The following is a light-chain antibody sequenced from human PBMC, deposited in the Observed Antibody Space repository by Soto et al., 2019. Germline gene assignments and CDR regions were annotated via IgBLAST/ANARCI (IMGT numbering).Light chain of an antibody. CDR2: GAS. Sequence: EVVLTQSPATLSLSPGERATLSCRASQNVRTFLDWYQQKPGQAPRLLIYGASNRATGIPARFSGSGSGTDFTLTISGLELEDFAVYYCQQHSHWPPWTFGQGTRVEIQ. CDR3: QQHSHWPPWT. J-gene: IGKJ1*01. CDR1: QNVRTF. V-gene: IGKV3-11*01.